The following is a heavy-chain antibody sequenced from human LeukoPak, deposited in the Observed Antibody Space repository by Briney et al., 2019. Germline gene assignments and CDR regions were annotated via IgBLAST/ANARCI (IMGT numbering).Heavy chain of an antibody. V-gene: IGHV4-59*01. D-gene: IGHD4-17*01. Sequence: PPESLSLTCTVSGGSISGYYWSWIRQSPGKGLEWIGYIYYSGSTNYNPSLESRVTMSVDTSIKQFSLKLSSVTAADTAVYFCARQHDYGDYYGMDVWGQGTTVTVSS. J-gene: IGHJ6*02. CDR2: IYYSGST. CDR3: ARQHDYGDYYGMDV. CDR1: GGSISGYY.